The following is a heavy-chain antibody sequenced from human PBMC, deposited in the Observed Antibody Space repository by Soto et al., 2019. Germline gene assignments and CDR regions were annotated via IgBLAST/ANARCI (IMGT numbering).Heavy chain of an antibody. CDR1: GFAFSDYG. CDR3: ARDRGKEAFDI. D-gene: IGHD3-10*01. V-gene: IGHV3-30*03. Sequence: GGSLRLSCAASGFAFSDYGMHWVRQAPGKGLEWVAVIVYDGSNKYHADSVKGRFTISRDNSKNTLYLQMNSLRAEDTAVYYCARDRGKEAFDIWGQGTMVTVSS. J-gene: IGHJ3*02. CDR2: IVYDGSNK.